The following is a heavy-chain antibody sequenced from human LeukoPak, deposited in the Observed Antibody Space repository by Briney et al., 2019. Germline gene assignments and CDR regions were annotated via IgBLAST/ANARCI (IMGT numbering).Heavy chain of an antibody. Sequence: PGRSLRLSCAASGFTFSSYGMHWVRHAPGKGLELVAVISYDGSNKYYADSVKGRFTISRDNSKNTLYLQMNSLRAEDTAVYYCAKDRYYYGSGSYKSYFDYWGQGTLVTVSS. CDR3: AKDRYYYGSGSYKSYFDY. CDR1: GFTFSSYG. V-gene: IGHV3-30*18. CDR2: ISYDGSNK. D-gene: IGHD3-10*01. J-gene: IGHJ4*02.